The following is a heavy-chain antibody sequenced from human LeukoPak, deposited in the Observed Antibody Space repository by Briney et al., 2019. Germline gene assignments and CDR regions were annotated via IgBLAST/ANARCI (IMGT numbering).Heavy chain of an antibody. CDR2: IYSGGTT. D-gene: IGHD3-22*01. V-gene: IGHV3-53*01. J-gene: IGHJ4*02. CDR3: ARGPSYYYDSSGYYRFDY. CDR1: GFTFGKYW. Sequence: GGSLRLSCVASGFTFGKYWMSWVRQAPGKGLEWVSVIYSGGTTYYADSVKGRFTISRDNSKNTLYLQMNSLRAEDTAVYYCARGPSYYYDSSGYYRFDYWGQGTLVTVSS.